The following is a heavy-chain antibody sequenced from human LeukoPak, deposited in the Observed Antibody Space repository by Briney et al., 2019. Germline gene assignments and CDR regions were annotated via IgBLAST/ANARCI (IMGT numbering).Heavy chain of an antibody. J-gene: IGHJ6*04. V-gene: IGHV4-30-4*01. Sequence: PSETLSLTCTVSGGSISSGDYYWSWIHQPPGKGLEWIGYIYYSGSTYYNPSLKSRVTISVDTSKNQFSLKLSSVTAADTAVYYCARDLYYYGSGDYYYYGMDVWGKGTTVTVSS. CDR1: GGSISSGDYY. CDR2: IYYSGST. D-gene: IGHD3-10*01. CDR3: ARDLYYYGSGDYYYYGMDV.